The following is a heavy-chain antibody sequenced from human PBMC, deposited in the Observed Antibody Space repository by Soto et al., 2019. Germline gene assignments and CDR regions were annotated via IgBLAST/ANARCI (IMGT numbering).Heavy chain of an antibody. V-gene: IGHV4-34*01. CDR2: INHSGST. Sequence: TLSLTYAVYGGSFSGYYWSWIRQPPGKGLEWIGEINHSGSTNYNPSLKSRVTISVDTSKNQFSLKLSSVTAADTAVYYCARGFRYSRSAAFDYWGQGTLVTVSS. D-gene: IGHD6-13*01. CDR1: GGSFSGYY. J-gene: IGHJ4*02. CDR3: ARGFRYSRSAAFDY.